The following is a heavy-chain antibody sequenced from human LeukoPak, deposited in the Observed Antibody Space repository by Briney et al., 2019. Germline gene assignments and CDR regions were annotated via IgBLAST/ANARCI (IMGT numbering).Heavy chain of an antibody. Sequence: PGGSLRLSCAASGFNLRDYWMHWVRQAPGKGLVWVSGISGSGGSTYYADSVKGRFTISRDNSKNTLYLQMNSLRAEDTAVYYCAKDGAGYGSGSNSAFDIWGQGTMVTVSS. CDR2: ISGSGGST. D-gene: IGHD3-10*01. J-gene: IGHJ3*02. CDR1: GFNLRDYW. V-gene: IGHV3-23*01. CDR3: AKDGAGYGSGSNSAFDI.